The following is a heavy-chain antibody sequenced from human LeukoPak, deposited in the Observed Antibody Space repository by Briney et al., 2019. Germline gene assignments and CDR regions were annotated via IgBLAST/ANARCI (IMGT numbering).Heavy chain of an antibody. CDR2: ISSSSGYI. J-gene: IGHJ3*02. V-gene: IGHV3-21*04. Sequence: GGSLRLSCAASGFIFSSYSMNWVRQAPGKGLEWVSYISSSSGYIYYADSVKGRFTISRDNAKNSLYLQMNSLRAEDTALYYCAKDKGSLGAFDIWGQGTMVTVSS. D-gene: IGHD3-16*01. CDR3: AKDKGSLGAFDI. CDR1: GFIFSSYS.